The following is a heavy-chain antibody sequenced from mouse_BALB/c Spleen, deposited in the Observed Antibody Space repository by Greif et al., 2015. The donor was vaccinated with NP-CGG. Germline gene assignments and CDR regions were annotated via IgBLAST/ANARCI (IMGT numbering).Heavy chain of an antibody. CDR2: IYPGSGNT. D-gene: IGHD4-1*01. CDR1: GYTFTDYY. Sequence: QVQLQQSGPELVKPGASEKISCKASGYTFTDYYINWAKQKPGQGLEWIGWIYPGSGNTKYNEKFKGTATLNVDTSSSTAYLQFRSLASEDAAVYFCARRTGTGSMDYWGQGTSVSVSS. V-gene: IGHV1-84*02. J-gene: IGHJ4*01. CDR3: ARRTGTGSMDY.